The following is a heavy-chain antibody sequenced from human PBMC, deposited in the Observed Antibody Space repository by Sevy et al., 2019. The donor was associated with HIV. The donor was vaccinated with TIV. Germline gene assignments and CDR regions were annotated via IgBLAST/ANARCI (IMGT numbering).Heavy chain of an antibody. Sequence: GGSMRLSCAASGFTFSSYSMNWVRQAPGKGLEWVSSISSSSSYIYYADSVKGRFTISRDNAKNSLYLQMNSLRAEDTAVYYCARDYYDSSGFFDYWGQGTLVTVSS. CDR2: ISSSSSYI. D-gene: IGHD3-22*01. CDR3: ARDYYDSSGFFDY. V-gene: IGHV3-21*01. J-gene: IGHJ4*02. CDR1: GFTFSSYS.